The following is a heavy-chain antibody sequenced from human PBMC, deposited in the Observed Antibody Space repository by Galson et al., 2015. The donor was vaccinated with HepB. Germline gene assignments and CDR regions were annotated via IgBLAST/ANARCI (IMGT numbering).Heavy chain of an antibody. Sequence: SVKVSCKASGGTFSSYAISWVRQAPGQGLEWMGGIIPIFGTANYEQKFQGRVTITADESTSTAYMELSSLRSEDTAVYYCARGGELVVVPAAIRPVWFDPWGQGTLVTVSS. V-gene: IGHV1-69*13. CDR1: GGTFSSYA. CDR2: IIPIFGTA. CDR3: ARGGELVVVPAAIRPVWFDP. D-gene: IGHD2-2*02. J-gene: IGHJ5*02.